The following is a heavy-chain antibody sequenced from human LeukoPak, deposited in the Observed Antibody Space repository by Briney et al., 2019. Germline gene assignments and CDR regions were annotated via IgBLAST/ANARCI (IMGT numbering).Heavy chain of an antibody. CDR2: VSYTGSA. D-gene: IGHD3-10*01. CDR1: GGSISSSSYY. V-gene: IGHV4-39*01. Sequence: KSSETLSLTCTVSGGSISSSSYYWGWIRQPPGKGLEWIGSVSYTGSAYYNPSLKSRVTISVDTSKKQVSLKLSSVTAADTAVYYCARRSDGYFDYWGQGTLVTVSS. CDR3: ARRSDGYFDY. J-gene: IGHJ4*02.